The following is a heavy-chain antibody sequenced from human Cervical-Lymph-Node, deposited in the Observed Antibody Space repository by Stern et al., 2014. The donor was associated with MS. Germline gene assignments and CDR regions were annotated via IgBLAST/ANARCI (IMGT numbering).Heavy chain of an antibody. CDR1: GFTFSSYW. CDR2: IKQDGSEK. D-gene: IGHD3-3*01. J-gene: IGHJ6*02. Sequence: EVQLVESGGGLVQPGGSLRLSCAASGFTFSSYWMSWVRQAPGKGLEWVANIKQDGSEKYYVDSVKGLFTISRDNAKNSLYLQMNSLRAEDTAVYYCARVDDFWSGYYYYGMDVWGQGTTVTVSS. CDR3: ARVDDFWSGYYYYGMDV. V-gene: IGHV3-7*01.